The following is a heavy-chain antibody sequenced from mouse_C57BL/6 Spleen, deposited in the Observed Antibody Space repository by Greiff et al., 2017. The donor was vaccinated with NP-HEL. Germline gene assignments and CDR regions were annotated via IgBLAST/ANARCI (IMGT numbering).Heavy chain of an antibody. Sequence: EVMLVESGGGLVQPGGSLSLSCAASGFTFTDYYMSWVRQPPGKALEWLGFIRNKANGYTTEYSASVKGRFTISRDNSQSILYLQMNALRAEDSATYYCASHYSNYWYFDVWGTGTTVTVSS. CDR3: ASHYSNYWYFDV. V-gene: IGHV7-3*01. CDR2: IRNKANGYTT. CDR1: GFTFTDYY. J-gene: IGHJ1*03. D-gene: IGHD2-5*01.